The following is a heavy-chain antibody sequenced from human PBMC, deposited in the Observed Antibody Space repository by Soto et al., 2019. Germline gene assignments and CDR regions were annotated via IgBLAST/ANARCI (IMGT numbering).Heavy chain of an antibody. Sequence: QITLKESGPTLVKPTQPLTLTCTFSGFSLSTSGVGVGWIRQPPGKAMEWLALIYWDDDKRYSPSLKSRLTITKDTSKNQVVLTMTNMDPVDTATYYCAHVVWGRFYLQHLGQGTLVTFSS. D-gene: IGHD3-16*01. CDR1: GFSLSTSGVG. CDR3: AHVVWGRFYLQH. CDR2: IYWDDDK. V-gene: IGHV2-5*02. J-gene: IGHJ1*01.